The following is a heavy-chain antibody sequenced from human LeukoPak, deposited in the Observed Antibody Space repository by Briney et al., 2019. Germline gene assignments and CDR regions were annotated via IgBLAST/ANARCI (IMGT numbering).Heavy chain of an antibody. CDR3: ANPLTSMDV. J-gene: IGHJ6*02. CDR2: MSSDGSNK. CDR1: GFAFSNYG. V-gene: IGHV3-30*18. Sequence: PGGSLRLSCAASGFAFSNYGMHWVRQAPGKGLEWVALMSSDGSNKYYANSVKGRFSISRDNSKTTLFLQMNSLRGEDTAVYYCANPLTSMDVWGQGTTVTVSS.